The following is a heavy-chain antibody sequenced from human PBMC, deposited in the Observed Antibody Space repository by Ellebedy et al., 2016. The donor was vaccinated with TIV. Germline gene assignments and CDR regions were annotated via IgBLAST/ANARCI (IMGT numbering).Heavy chain of an antibody. J-gene: IGHJ4*02. V-gene: IGHV3-23*03. Sequence: GESLKISCAASGFMFSSYAMTWVRQAPGKGLEWVSVIFSAADGGETHYADSVKGRFTISRDSSKNTLYLQMNSLGAEETAVYYCARDAAGNGGKLDYWGQGALVTVSS. CDR1: GFMFSSYA. D-gene: IGHD4-23*01. CDR3: ARDAAGNGGKLDY. CDR2: IFSAADGGET.